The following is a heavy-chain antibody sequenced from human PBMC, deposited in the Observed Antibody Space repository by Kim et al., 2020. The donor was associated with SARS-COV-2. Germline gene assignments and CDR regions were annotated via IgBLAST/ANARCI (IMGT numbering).Heavy chain of an antibody. CDR3: ARDTWTMVRGATVNWFDP. CDR1: GGSISSSNW. J-gene: IGHJ5*02. CDR2: IYHSGST. V-gene: IGHV4-4*02. D-gene: IGHD3-10*01. Sequence: SETLSLTCAVSGGSISSSNWWSWVRQPPGKGLEWIGEIYHSGSTNYNPSLKSRVTISVDKSKNQFSLKLSSVTAADTAVYYCARDTWTMVRGATVNWFDPWGQGTLVTVSS.